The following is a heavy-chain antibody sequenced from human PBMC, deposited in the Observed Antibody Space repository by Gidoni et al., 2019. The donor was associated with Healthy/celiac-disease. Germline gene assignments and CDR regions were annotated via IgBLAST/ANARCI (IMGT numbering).Heavy chain of an antibody. CDR1: GFSLSTSGVG. D-gene: IGHD3-16*01. CDR2: IYWNDDK. V-gene: IGHV2-5*01. CDR3: AHSVYAGDIGCPTGY. J-gene: IGHJ4*02. Sequence: QITLKESGPTLVKPTQTLTLTCTFSGFSLSTSGVGVGWIRQPPGKALEWLALIYWNDDKRYSPSLKSRLTITKDTSKNQVVLTMTNMDPVDTATYYCAHSVYAGDIGCPTGYWGQGTLVTVSS.